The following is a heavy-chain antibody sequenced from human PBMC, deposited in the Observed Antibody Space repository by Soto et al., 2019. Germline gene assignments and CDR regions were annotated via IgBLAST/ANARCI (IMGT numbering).Heavy chain of an antibody. D-gene: IGHD2-15*01. J-gene: IGHJ6*03. CDR1: GYSFTSYW. CDR2: IYPGDSDT. V-gene: IGHV5-51*01. Sequence: GESLKISCKGSGYSFTSYWIGWVRQMPGKGLEWMGIIYPGDSDTRYSPSFQGQVTISADKSISTAYLQWSSLKASDTAMYYCASIRKYCSGGSCYSMDVWGKGTTVTVSS. CDR3: ASIRKYCSGGSCYSMDV.